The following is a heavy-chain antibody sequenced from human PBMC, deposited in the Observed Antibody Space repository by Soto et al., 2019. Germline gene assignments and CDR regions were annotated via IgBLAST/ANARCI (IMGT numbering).Heavy chain of an antibody. D-gene: IGHD6-19*01. CDR1: GYTFTRYG. V-gene: IGHV1-18*01. J-gene: IGHJ6*02. CDR2: ISGYNGDT. CDR3: EKNGLAIYYYYGLEV. Sequence: PSVKVSCKASGYTFTRYGISWVRQAPGQGLEWMGWISGYNGDTNYAQKFQGRVSLTIDTSTTTAYMEFRSLPSDDTDVYYREKNGLAIYYYYGLEVWGQGTRVNVAS.